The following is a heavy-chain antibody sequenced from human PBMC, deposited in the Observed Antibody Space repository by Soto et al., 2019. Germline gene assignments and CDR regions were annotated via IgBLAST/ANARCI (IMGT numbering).Heavy chain of an antibody. CDR3: ARGHYYYGMDV. J-gene: IGHJ6*02. CDR1: NGSVSSGTYS. Sequence: SETLSLTCTVSNGSVSSGTYSWTWVRQPPGKGLEWIGYIYYSGTTYYTPSLKSRLTMSMDRANDHFSLNLTSVTAADTAVYFCARGHYYYGMDVWGQGITVTVSS. CDR2: IYYSGTT. V-gene: IGHV4-30-2*01.